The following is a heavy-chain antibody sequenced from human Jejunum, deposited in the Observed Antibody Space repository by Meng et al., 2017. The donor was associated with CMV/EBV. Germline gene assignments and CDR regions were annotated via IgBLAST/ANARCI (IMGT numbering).Heavy chain of an antibody. CDR3: AKRVFSSSWYFAFDM. V-gene: IGHV3-30*02. CDR2: IGFDGSDK. J-gene: IGHJ3*02. Sequence: SGFTFSNYDMQWVRQAPGKGLEWVAFIGFDGSDKNYADSVKGRFTISRDNYDNMLYLQMKSLRGDDTARYYCAKRVFSSSWYFAFDMWGQGTMVTVSS. D-gene: IGHD6-13*01. CDR1: GFTFSNYD.